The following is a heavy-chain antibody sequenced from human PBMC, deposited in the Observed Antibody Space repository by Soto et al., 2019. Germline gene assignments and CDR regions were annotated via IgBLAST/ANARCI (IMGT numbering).Heavy chain of an antibody. J-gene: IGHJ6*02. V-gene: IGHV3-53*01. Sequence: PGGSLRLSCAASGFIVSDNYINWVRQAPGKGLEWVSVTYTGGYTYYADSVKGRFTISRDKSKGTLYLQISSLRAEDTAVYYCAKERIPAAIINYYYGMDVWGQGTTVTVSS. CDR3: AKERIPAAIINYYYGMDV. D-gene: IGHD2-2*01. CDR1: GFIVSDNY. CDR2: TYTGGYT.